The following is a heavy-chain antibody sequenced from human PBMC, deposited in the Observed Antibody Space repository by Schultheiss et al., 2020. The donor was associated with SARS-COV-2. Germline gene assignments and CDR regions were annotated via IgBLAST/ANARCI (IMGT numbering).Heavy chain of an antibody. CDR2: IKSKTDGGTT. J-gene: IGHJ5*02. CDR1: GFTFSSYA. V-gene: IGHV3-15*01. D-gene: IGHD2-21*02. Sequence: GGSLRLSCAASGFTFSSYAMSWVRQAPGKGLEWVGRIKSKTDGGTTDYAAPVKGRFTISRDNSKNTLYLQMNSLRAEDTAVYYCANEKLLGWFDPWGQGTLVTVSS. CDR3: ANEKLLGWFDP.